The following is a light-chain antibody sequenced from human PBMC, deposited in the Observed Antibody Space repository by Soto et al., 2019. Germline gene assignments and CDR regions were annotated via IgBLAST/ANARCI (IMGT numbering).Light chain of an antibody. CDR1: NSDVGDYNY. V-gene: IGLV2-14*01. Sequence: QSALTQPASVSGSPGQSITISCTGTNSDVGDYNYVSWYQQHPGKAPKLIIYEVTNRPSGVSDRFSGSKSDNTASLTISGLQAEDEADYYCSSYTISSTWVFGGGTKVTVL. CDR2: EVT. J-gene: IGLJ3*02. CDR3: SSYTISSTWV.